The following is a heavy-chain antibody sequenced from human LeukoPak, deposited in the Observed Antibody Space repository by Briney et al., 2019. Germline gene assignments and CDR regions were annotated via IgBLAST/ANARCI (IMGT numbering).Heavy chain of an antibody. CDR3: ATRNANRNGYIA. J-gene: IGHJ5*02. D-gene: IGHD5-18*01. CDR2: LSSDGGNE. V-gene: IGHV3-30*03. Sequence: GRSLRHSRAPPGLNFRSCVMHWLRQAPGKGLEWLSFLSSDGGNEYSADSVKGRFTISRDNSKNTLYLQMNSLRAEDTAVYYCATRNANRNGYIAWGQGTLVTVSS. CDR1: GLNFRSCV.